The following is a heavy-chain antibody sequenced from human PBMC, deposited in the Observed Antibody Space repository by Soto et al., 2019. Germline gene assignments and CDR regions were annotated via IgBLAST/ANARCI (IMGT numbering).Heavy chain of an antibody. J-gene: IGHJ6*02. CDR1: GFTFSSYE. Sequence: EVQLVESGGGLVQPGGSLRLSCAASGFTFSSYEMNWVRQAPGKGLEWVSYISSSGSTIYYADSVKGRFTISRDNAKNSLYLQMNSLVAEATAVYYCARDPGSIFGVVTYYYYYGMDVWVQGTTVTVSS. D-gene: IGHD3-3*01. V-gene: IGHV3-48*03. CDR2: ISSSGSTI. CDR3: ARDPGSIFGVVTYYYYYGMDV.